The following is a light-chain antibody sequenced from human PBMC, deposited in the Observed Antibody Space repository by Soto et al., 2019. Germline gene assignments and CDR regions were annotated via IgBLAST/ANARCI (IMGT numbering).Light chain of an antibody. CDR1: QSVSSSY. V-gene: IGKV3-20*01. CDR3: QQYNNWPST. J-gene: IGKJ1*01. Sequence: EIVLTQSPGTLSLSPGDRATLSCRASQSVSSSYLAWYQQKPGQAPSLLIYGASNRATGIPDRFSGGGSGTDFTLTISRLEPEDFAVYYCQQYNNWPSTFGQGTKVDIK. CDR2: GAS.